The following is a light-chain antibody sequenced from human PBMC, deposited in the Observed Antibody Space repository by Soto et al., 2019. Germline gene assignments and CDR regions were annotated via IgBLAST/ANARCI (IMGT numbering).Light chain of an antibody. V-gene: IGLV2-14*03. CDR3: SSCTSSSTLVV. Sequence: QSVLTQPASVSGSPGQSITISCTGTSSDVGGYNYVSWYQHHPGKAPKLLIYDVSNRPSGVSNRFSGSKSGSTASLTISGLQAEDEADFYCSSCTSSSTLVVFGPGTKVTVL. J-gene: IGLJ1*01. CDR1: SSDVGGYNY. CDR2: DVS.